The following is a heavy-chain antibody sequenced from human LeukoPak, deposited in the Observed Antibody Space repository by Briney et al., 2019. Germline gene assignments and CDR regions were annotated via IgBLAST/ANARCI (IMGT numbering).Heavy chain of an antibody. CDR2: IYYSGST. J-gene: IGHJ4*02. CDR3: ARRSSGWYYFDY. V-gene: IGHV4-59*08. CDR1: GGSISSYY. D-gene: IGHD6-19*01. Sequence: PSETLSLTCTVSGGSISSYYWSWIRQPPGKGLEWIGYIYYSGSTNYNPSLKSRVTISVDTSKNQFSLKLSFVTAADTAVYYCARRSSGWYYFDYWGQGTLVTVSS.